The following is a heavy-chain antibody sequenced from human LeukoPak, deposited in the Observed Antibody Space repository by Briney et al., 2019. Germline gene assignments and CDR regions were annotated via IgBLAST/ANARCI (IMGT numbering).Heavy chain of an antibody. CDR1: GFTFSSYG. D-gene: IGHD3-16*02. V-gene: IGHV3-30*02. CDR2: IRYDGSNK. CDR3: AKDNAMITFGGVIAKSPGDY. Sequence: PGGSLRLPCAASGFTFSSYGMHWVRQAPGKGLEWVAFIRYDGSNKYYADSVKGRFAISRDNSKNTLYLQMNSLRAEDTAVYYCAKDNAMITFGGVIAKSPGDYWGQGTLVTVSS. J-gene: IGHJ4*02.